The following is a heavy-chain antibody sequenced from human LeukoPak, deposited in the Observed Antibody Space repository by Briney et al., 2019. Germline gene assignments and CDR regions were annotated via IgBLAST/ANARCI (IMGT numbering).Heavy chain of an antibody. D-gene: IGHD3-10*01. V-gene: IGHV4-61*08. CDR2: IYYSGST. Sequence: PSETLSLTCAVSGGSISSGGYYWSWIRQPPGKGLEWIGYIYYSGSTNYNPSLKSRVTISVDTSKNQFSLKLSSVTAADTAVYYCAREQLWFGELLSTFIDYWGQGTLVTVSS. CDR1: GGSISSGGYY. CDR3: AREQLWFGELLSTFIDY. J-gene: IGHJ4*02.